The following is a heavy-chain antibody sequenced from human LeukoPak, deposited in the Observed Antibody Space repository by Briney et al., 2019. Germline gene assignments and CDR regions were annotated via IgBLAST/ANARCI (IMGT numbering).Heavy chain of an antibody. Sequence: ASVRVSCKASGYTFTGHYVHWVRQAPGQGLEWMGRSNPNNGGADYAQNFQGRVTITSDTSSSTDYMELPRLRSDDTAVYYCAREVGYSTSWYGRFDPWGQGTLVTVSS. CDR2: SNPNNGGA. J-gene: IGHJ5*02. V-gene: IGHV1-2*06. CDR3: AREVGYSTSWYGRFDP. CDR1: GYTFTGHY. D-gene: IGHD2-2*01.